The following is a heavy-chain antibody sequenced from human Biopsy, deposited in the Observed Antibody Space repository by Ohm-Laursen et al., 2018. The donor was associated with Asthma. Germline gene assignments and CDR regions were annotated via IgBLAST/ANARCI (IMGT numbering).Heavy chain of an antibody. CDR2: IHHSGTS. D-gene: IGHD3-22*01. CDR3: ARIPRRSGSYFVDY. V-gene: IGHV4-31*03. CDR1: GDSIISGGCC. J-gene: IGHJ4*02. Sequence: TLSLTCTVSGDSIISGGCCWNWIRQHPGKGLEWIGYIHHSGTSYFNPSLKSRVSFSRDTSKNQFSLRLSSVTAADTAMYYCARIPRRSGSYFVDYWGQGTLVAVSS.